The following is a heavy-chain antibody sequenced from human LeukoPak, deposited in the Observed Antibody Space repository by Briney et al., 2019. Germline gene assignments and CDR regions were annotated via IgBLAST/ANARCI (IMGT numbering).Heavy chain of an antibody. J-gene: IGHJ4*02. Sequence: GWSLRLSCVGAGFPFTVFHIRSIPQAPGEGLEWVPYITSGGGFKYYADSVKGRFSISRDDSKNSVFLQMNSLRVEDTAVYYCARVRPGSSGSYYRTSWGQGTLVPVSS. CDR1: GFPFTVFH. CDR3: ARVRPGSSGSYYRTS. D-gene: IGHD3-22*01. V-gene: IGHV3-11*04. CDR2: ITSGGGFK.